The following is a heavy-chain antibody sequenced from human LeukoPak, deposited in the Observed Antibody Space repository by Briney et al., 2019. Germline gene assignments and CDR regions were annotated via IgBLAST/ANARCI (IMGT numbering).Heavy chain of an antibody. D-gene: IGHD2-8*01. CDR2: ISGSGDGT. CDR1: GFTFSSYA. V-gene: IGHV3-23*01. Sequence: GGSLRLSCAAAGFTFSSYAMSWVRQAPGKGLEWVSAISGSGDGTYYADSVKGRFTISRDNSKNTLYLQMSGLRAEDTAVYYCAKEPSYCTNGVCYSRVFDRWGQGTLVTVSS. J-gene: IGHJ5*02. CDR3: AKEPSYCTNGVCYSRVFDR.